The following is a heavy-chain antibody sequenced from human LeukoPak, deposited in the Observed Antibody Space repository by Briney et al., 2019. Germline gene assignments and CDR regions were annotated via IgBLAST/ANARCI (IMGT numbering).Heavy chain of an antibody. J-gene: IGHJ5*02. CDR3: ARYSSGWYDRGFDP. V-gene: IGHV3-7*01. CDR2: IKQDGSEK. CDR1: GFTFSSYW. D-gene: IGHD6-19*01. Sequence: GGSLRLSCAASGFTFSSYWMSWVRQAPGKGREWVANIKQDGSEKYYVDSVKGRFTISRDNAKNSLYLQMNSLRAEDTAVYYCARYSSGWYDRGFDPWGQGTLVTVSS.